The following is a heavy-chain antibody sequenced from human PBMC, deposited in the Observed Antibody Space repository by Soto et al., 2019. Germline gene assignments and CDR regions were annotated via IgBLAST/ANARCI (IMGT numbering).Heavy chain of an antibody. Sequence: KPSETLSLTCTVSGGSISSYYWSWIRQPAGKGLEWIGRIYTSGSTNYNPSLKSRVTMSVDTSKNQFSLKLSSVTAADTAVYYCARDPKRCSGGSCYLDPWGQGTMVTVYS. V-gene: IGHV4-4*07. CDR2: IYTSGST. D-gene: IGHD2-15*01. CDR3: ARDPKRCSGGSCYLDP. J-gene: IGHJ5*02. CDR1: GGSISSYY.